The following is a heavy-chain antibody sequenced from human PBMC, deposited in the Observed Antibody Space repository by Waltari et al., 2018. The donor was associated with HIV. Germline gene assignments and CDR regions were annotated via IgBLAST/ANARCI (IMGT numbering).Heavy chain of an antibody. CDR2: IKQDGSEK. D-gene: IGHD5-18*01. Sequence: EVQLVESGGGLVQPGGSLRLSCAASGFTFSSYWMSWVRQAPGKGLEWVANIKQDGSEKYYVDSVKGRFTISRDNAKNSLYLRMNSLRAEDTAVYYCARDLGYSYGYVSDYWGQGTLVTVSS. V-gene: IGHV3-7*01. CDR3: ARDLGYSYGYVSDY. J-gene: IGHJ4*02. CDR1: GFTFSSYW.